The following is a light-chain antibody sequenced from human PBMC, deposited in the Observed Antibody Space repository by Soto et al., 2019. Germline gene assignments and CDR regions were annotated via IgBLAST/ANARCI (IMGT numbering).Light chain of an antibody. CDR3: QQSYSTPYT. V-gene: IGKV1-39*01. CDR2: AAS. J-gene: IGKJ2*01. Sequence: DIKMTQSPSSLSASVGDRVTITCRASQSISSYLNWYQQKPGRAPGLLIFAASSLQSGVPSRFSGSGSGTDFTLTISSLQPEDFATYYCQQSYSTPYTFGQGTKLEIK. CDR1: QSISSY.